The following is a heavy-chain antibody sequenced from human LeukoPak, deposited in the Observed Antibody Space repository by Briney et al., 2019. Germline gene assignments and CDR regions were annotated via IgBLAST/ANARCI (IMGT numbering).Heavy chain of an antibody. V-gene: IGHV3-74*01. CDR2: INSDGSST. D-gene: IGHD6-13*01. J-gene: IGHJ4*02. Sequence: GGSLRLSCAASGFTFSSYWMHWVRQAPGKGRVWVSRINSDGSSTSYADSVKGRFTISRDNAKNTLYLQMNSLRAEDTAVYYCARDSGYSSLFDYWGQGTLVTVSS. CDR1: GFTFSSYW. CDR3: ARDSGYSSLFDY.